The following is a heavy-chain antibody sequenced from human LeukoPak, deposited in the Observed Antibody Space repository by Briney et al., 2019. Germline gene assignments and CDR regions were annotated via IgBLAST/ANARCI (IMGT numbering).Heavy chain of an antibody. D-gene: IGHD3-9*01. J-gene: IGHJ4*02. CDR2: IHHSVNT. CDR3: ATRYFDWLSFNY. V-gene: IGHV4-4*02. Sequence: SGTLSLTCAVSSGSISSSNWWSWVRQPPGKGLEWIAEIHHSVNTNYNPSLKSRVTISVDKSKNQFSLNLSSVTAADTAVYYCATRYFDWLSFNYWGQGILVTVSS. CDR1: SGSISSSNW.